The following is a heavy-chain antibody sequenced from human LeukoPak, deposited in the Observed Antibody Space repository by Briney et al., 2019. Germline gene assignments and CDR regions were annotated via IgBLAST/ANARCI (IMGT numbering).Heavy chain of an antibody. Sequence: PSETLSLTCSVSSGSINSYYWGWVRQPAGRGLEWIGRIYTTGRADYDPSLQSRVAMSIDTSQKQFSLNLKSVTAADIATYFCARHGYTASHFFLDYWSQGAPVTVSS. D-gene: IGHD5-18*01. CDR3: ARHGYTASHFFLDY. CDR2: IYTTGRA. CDR1: SGSINSYY. J-gene: IGHJ4*02. V-gene: IGHV4-4*07.